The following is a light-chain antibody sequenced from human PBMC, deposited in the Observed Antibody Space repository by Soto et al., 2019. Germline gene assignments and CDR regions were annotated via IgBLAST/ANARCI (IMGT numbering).Light chain of an antibody. J-gene: IGKJ3*01. CDR2: GTS. V-gene: IGKV3-20*01. CDR1: QSLSSNY. CDR3: QKYGDSAFT. Sequence: EIVLTQSPGTLSLSPGERATLSCRASQSLSSNYLAWYQQKPGQAPRLLISGTSNRATGIPDRFSGSWSGTDFTLTISRLEPDDFAVYFCQKYGDSAFTFGPGTKVDIK.